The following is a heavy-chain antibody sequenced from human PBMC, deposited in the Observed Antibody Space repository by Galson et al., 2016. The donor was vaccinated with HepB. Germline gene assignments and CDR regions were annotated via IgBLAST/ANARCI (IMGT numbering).Heavy chain of an antibody. D-gene: IGHD5-24*01. J-gene: IGHJ4*02. CDR1: GGTFTNNG. CDR3: VRDRGDGYRASYFDT. CDR2: ILPIISSE. V-gene: IGHV1-69*04. Sequence: SVKVSCKASGGTFTNNGINWVRQAPGQGLEWQGRILPIISSETHITKLKDRVRLTADTSTTTVFLELRSLRSKDTATYYCVRDRGDGYRASYFDTWGQGTLVTVSS.